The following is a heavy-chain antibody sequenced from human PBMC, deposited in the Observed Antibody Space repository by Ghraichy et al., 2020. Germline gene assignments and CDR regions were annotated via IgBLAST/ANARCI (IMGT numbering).Heavy chain of an antibody. CDR3: ARDYYLAWAF. D-gene: IGHD3-10*01. Sequence: SETLSLTCTVSDGSVSPYYWTWIRQPPGKGLEWIGSIYYSGTTNYNPSLKSRVTISLDTSKKQFSLNLRSVTAADTAVYYCARDYYLAWAFWGQGTLVTVSS. J-gene: IGHJ4*02. V-gene: IGHV4-59*02. CDR1: DGSVSPYY. CDR2: IYYSGTT.